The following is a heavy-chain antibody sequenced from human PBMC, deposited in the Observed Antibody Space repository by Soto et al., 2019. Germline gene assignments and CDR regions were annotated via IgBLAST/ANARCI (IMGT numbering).Heavy chain of an antibody. CDR3: ARASGYVSGWYHDY. CDR2: LIPILGTT. CDR1: GYTFTSYA. V-gene: IGHV1-69*13. Sequence: GASVKVSCKASGYTFTSYAMHWVRQAPGQGLEWMGGLIPILGTTHYAQKFQGRVTITADESTNTAYMELSSLRSDDTAVYYCARASGYVSGWYHDYWGQGTRVTVSS. J-gene: IGHJ4*02. D-gene: IGHD6-19*01.